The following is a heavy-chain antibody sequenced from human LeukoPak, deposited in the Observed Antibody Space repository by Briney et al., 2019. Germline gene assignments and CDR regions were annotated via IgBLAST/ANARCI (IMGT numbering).Heavy chain of an antibody. V-gene: IGHV3-23*01. CDR3: AKDVPPWWLDP. J-gene: IGHJ5*02. CDR2: ISGSGGST. CDR1: GFTFTMFG. D-gene: IGHD2-2*01. Sequence: PGGSLRLSCAASGFTFTMFGMNWVRQAPGKGLEWVSAISGSGGSTYYADSVKGRFTISRDNSKNTLYLQMNSLRAEDTAVYYCAKDVPPWWLDPWGQGTLVTVSS.